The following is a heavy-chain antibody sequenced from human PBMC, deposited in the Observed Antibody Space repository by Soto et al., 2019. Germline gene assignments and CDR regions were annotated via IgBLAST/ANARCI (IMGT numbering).Heavy chain of an antibody. J-gene: IGHJ4*02. Sequence: QVQLVQSGAEVKKPGSSVKVSCKASGGTFSSYAISWVRQAPGQGLEWMGGIIPIFGTANYAQKFQGRVTITADESTSTAYMELSSLRSEDTAVYYCVASLAVAGTLLEYYFDYWGQGTLVTVSS. D-gene: IGHD6-19*01. CDR1: GGTFSSYA. V-gene: IGHV1-69*01. CDR2: IIPIFGTA. CDR3: VASLAVAGTLLEYYFDY.